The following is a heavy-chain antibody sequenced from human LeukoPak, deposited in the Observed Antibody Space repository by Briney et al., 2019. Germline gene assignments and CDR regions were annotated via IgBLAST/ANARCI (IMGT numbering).Heavy chain of an antibody. Sequence: TSETLSLTCAVYGGSFSGYYWSWIRQPPGKGLEWIGEINHSGSTNYNPSLKSRVTISVDTSKNQFSLKLSSVTAADTAVYYCAREDIVLMVCAYDYWGQGTLVTVSS. CDR3: AREDIVLMVCAYDY. V-gene: IGHV4-34*01. CDR1: GGSFSGYY. CDR2: INHSGST. J-gene: IGHJ4*02. D-gene: IGHD2-8*01.